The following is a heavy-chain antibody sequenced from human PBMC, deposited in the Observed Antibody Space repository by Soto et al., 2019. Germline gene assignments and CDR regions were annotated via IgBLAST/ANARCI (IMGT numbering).Heavy chain of an antibody. J-gene: IGHJ3*02. CDR3: ARVWLGEEDGAFDI. CDR1: GYTFAGYY. D-gene: IGHD3-10*01. CDR2: INPNSGDT. V-gene: IGHV1-2*02. Sequence: ASVKVSCKASGYTFAGYYMYWVRQAPGQGLEWMGWINPNSGDTNYAQKVQGRVTMTTDTSTSTAYMELWSLRSDDTAVYYCARVWLGEEDGAFDIWGQATMVTVSS.